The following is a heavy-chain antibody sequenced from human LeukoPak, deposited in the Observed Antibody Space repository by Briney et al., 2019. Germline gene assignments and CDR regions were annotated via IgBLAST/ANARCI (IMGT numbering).Heavy chain of an antibody. V-gene: IGHV4-39*07. Sequence: SETLSLTCTVSGGSISSSSYYWGWIRQPPGKGLEWIGSIYYSGSTYYNPSLKSRVTISVDTSKNQFSLKLSSVTAADTAVYYCARGGYLEDFDYWGQGTLVTVSS. D-gene: IGHD1-1*01. J-gene: IGHJ4*02. CDR1: GGSISSSSYY. CDR2: IYYSGST. CDR3: ARGGYLEDFDY.